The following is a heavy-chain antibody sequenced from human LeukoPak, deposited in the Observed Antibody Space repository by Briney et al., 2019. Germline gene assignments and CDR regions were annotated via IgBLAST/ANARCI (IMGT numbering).Heavy chain of an antibody. CDR1: GVSISSYY. Sequence: PSETLSPTCTVSGVSISSYYWSWIRQPAGKGLEWIGRIYTSGSTNYNPSLKSRVTMSVDTSKNQFSLRLSSVTAADTAVYYCARQYSGYDFQSDWGQGTLVTVSS. CDR2: IYTSGST. J-gene: IGHJ4*02. D-gene: IGHD5-12*01. CDR3: ARQYSGYDFQSD. V-gene: IGHV4-4*07.